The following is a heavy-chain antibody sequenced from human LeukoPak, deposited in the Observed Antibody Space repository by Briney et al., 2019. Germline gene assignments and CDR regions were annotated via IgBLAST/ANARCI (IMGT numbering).Heavy chain of an antibody. CDR1: GGSVSSGSYY. V-gene: IGHV4-61*01. J-gene: IGHJ2*01. Sequence: PSETLSLTCTVSGGSVSSGSYYWSWIRQPPGKGLEWIGYIYYSGTTNYNPSLKSRVTISVDTSKNQFSLKLSSVTAADTAVYYCARGYWYFDLWGRGTLVTVSS. CDR3: ARGYWYFDL. CDR2: IYYSGTT.